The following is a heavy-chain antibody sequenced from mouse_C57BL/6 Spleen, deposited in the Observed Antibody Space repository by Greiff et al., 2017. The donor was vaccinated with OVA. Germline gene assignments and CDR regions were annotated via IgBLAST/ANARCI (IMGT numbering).Heavy chain of an antibody. Sequence: EVQRVESGGGLVKPGGSLKLSCAASGFTFSSYAMPWVRQTPEKRLEWVATISDGGSYTYYPDNVKGRFTISRDNAKNNLYLQMSHLKSEDTAMYYCARDRGDCEGFAYWGQGTLVTVSA. CDR3: ARDRGDCEGFAY. J-gene: IGHJ3*01. CDR2: ISDGGSYT. CDR1: GFTFSSYA. V-gene: IGHV5-4*01.